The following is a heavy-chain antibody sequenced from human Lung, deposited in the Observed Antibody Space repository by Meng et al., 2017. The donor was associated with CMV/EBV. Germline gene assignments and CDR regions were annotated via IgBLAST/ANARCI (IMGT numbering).Heavy chain of an antibody. CDR3: IWNDLGDY. D-gene: IGHD1-1*01. CDR1: GFTFSNAW. V-gene: IGHV3-15*01. Sequence: EVQLVESGGDSVKPGGSLRLSCAGSGFTFSNAWMSWVRQAPGKGLECVGRIKGKTDGETADYNAPVKGRFTISRDDSKNTLYLQMNSLKTEDTAIYYCIWNDLGDYWGQGTLVTVSS. CDR2: IKGKTDGETA. J-gene: IGHJ4*02.